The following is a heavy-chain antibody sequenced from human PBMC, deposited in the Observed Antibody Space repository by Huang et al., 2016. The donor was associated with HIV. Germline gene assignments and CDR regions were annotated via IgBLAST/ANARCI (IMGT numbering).Heavy chain of an antibody. J-gene: IGHJ3*02. CDR1: GYTFNGYW. D-gene: IGHD2-2*01. V-gene: IGHV5-51*01. CDR2: IYPGDADT. Sequence: EVQLVQSGAVVKKPGESLKISCKGSGYTFNGYWIGWVRQMPGKGLEWMGIIYPGDADTTYSPSFQGQFTSSADKSISTAYLQWSGLKASDTAMYYCARQGVGDFVVEPTGLGAFDIWGQGTMVTVSS. CDR3: ARQGVGDFVVEPTGLGAFDI.